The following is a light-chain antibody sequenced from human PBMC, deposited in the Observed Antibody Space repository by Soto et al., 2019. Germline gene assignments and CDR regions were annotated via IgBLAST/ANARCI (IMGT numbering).Light chain of an antibody. V-gene: IGKV3-20*01. CDR1: QTISSNS. J-gene: IGKJ1*01. CDR2: GAS. CDR3: HQYGSSRPWT. Sequence: EIVLTQSPGILSLSPGEGATLSCRASQTISSNSLAWFQQKPGQAPRLLIYGASNGATGIPDRFSGGGFGTNFTLTIRRLEAEDFAVYYCHQYGSSRPWTFGQGTRVEIK.